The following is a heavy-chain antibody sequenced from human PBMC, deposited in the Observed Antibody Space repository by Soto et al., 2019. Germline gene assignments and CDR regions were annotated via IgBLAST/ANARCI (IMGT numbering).Heavy chain of an antibody. CDR2: ISYDGSNK. D-gene: IGHD3-10*01. CDR1: GFTFSSYG. J-gene: IGHJ5*02. Sequence: RGSLRLSCAASGFTFSSYGMHWVRQAPGKGLEWVAVISYDGSNKYYADSVKGRFTISRDNSKNTLYLQMNSLRAEDTAVYYCAKERMVRGLSWFDPWGQGTLVTVSS. V-gene: IGHV3-30*18. CDR3: AKERMVRGLSWFDP.